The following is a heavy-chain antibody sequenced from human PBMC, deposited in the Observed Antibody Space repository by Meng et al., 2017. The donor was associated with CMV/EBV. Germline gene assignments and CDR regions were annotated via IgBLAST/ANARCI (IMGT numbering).Heavy chain of an antibody. CDR3: AREAADYYDSSGYYL. CDR2: INHSGTT. Sequence: GSLRLSCAVYGGSFSGYYWSWIRQPPGKGLEWIAEINHSGTTNYNPSLKSRVTISVDTSKNQLSLKLSSVTAADTAVYYCAREAADYYDSSGYYLWGQGTLVTVSS. CDR1: GGSFSGYY. J-gene: IGHJ4*02. V-gene: IGHV4-34*01. D-gene: IGHD3-22*01.